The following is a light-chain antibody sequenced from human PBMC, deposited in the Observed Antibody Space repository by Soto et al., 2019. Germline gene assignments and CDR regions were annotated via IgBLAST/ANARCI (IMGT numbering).Light chain of an antibody. J-gene: IGKJ1*01. CDR1: QSVSSSF. CDR3: QQRSNWRT. V-gene: IGKV3D-20*02. Sequence: EIVLTQSPGTLSLSPWERATLSCRASQSVSSSFVAWFQQKPGQAPRLLIYDASNRATGIPARFSGSGSGTDFTLTISSLEPEDFAVYYCQQRSNWRTFGQGTKVDIK. CDR2: DAS.